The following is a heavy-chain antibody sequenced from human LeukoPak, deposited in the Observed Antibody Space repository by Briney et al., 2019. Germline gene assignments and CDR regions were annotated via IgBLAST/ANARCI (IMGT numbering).Heavy chain of an antibody. D-gene: IGHD3-10*01. CDR3: AKASRGVVQNPDFDY. V-gene: IGHV3-43D*04. CDR1: GFTFDDYA. J-gene: IGHJ4*02. CDR2: ISWGGGST. Sequence: GGSLRLSCAASGFTFDDYAMHWVRQAPGKGLEWGSLISWGGGSTYYAGSVKGRLTISRDNSKNSLYLQMNSLRAEDTALYYCAKASRGVVQNPDFDYWGQGTLVTVSS.